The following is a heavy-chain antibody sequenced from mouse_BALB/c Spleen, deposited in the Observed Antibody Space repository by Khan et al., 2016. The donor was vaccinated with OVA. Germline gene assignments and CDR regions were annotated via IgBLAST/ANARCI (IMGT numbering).Heavy chain of an antibody. CDR2: INPTSSYT. V-gene: IGHV1-7*01. CDR1: DYTFTTYW. CDR3: TRDRIDY. Sequence: QVQLQQSGAELAKPGASVKMSCKASDYTFTTYWMHWVKQRPGQGLEWIGYINPTSSYTDYNEKFKDRATLSADKSSSTAYMQLSSLTSEDSAVYYCTRDRIDYWGQGTTLTVSS. J-gene: IGHJ2*01.